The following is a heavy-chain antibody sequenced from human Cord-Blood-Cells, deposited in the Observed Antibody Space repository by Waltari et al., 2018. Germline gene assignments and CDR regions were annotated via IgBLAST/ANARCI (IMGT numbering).Heavy chain of an antibody. CDR3: ARDSRGSSWYPGPFDY. Sequence: QVQLVQSGAEVKKPGASVKVSCKASGYTFTGYYMHWVRQAPGQGLEWMGWINPNSGGTNYAQKFQGRVTMTRDTSISTAYMELSRLRSDDTAVYYCARDSRGSSWYPGPFDYWGQGTLVTVSS. CDR1: GYTFTGYY. D-gene: IGHD6-13*01. J-gene: IGHJ4*02. CDR2: INPNSGGT. V-gene: IGHV1-2*02.